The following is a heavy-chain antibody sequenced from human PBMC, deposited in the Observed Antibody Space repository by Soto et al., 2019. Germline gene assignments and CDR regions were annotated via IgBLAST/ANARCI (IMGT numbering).Heavy chain of an antibody. CDR1: GFTFSSYS. Sequence: EVQLVESGGGLVKPGGSLRLSCAASGFTFSSYSMNWVRQAPGKGLEWVSSISSSSSYIYYADSVKGRFTISRDNAKNSLYLQMNSLRAEDTAVYYCARDPVPYYDYVWGSYRYRPTGFDYWGQGTLVTVSS. CDR3: ARDPVPYYDYVWGSYRYRPTGFDY. V-gene: IGHV3-21*01. J-gene: IGHJ4*02. D-gene: IGHD3-16*02. CDR2: ISSSSSYI.